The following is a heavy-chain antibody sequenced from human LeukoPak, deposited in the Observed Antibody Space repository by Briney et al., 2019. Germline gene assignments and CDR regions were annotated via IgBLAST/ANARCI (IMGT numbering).Heavy chain of an antibody. CDR2: ISYDGSNK. CDR3: ARDRESESDSEGDY. V-gene: IGHV3-30*04. CDR1: GFTFRSYA. J-gene: IGHJ4*02. Sequence: GSSLRLFCAASGFTFRSYAMHWVRHATGKGLEGVAVISYDGSNKYYADSVKGRFTISRDDATNSLYLQMNSLRVEDTALYYCARDRESESDSEGDYWGQGTLVTVSS. D-gene: IGHD4-11*01.